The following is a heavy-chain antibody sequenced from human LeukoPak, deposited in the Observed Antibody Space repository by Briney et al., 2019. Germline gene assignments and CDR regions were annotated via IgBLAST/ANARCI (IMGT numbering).Heavy chain of an antibody. V-gene: IGHV3-9*01. CDR2: ISWNSGSI. CDR1: GFTFDDYA. CDR3: AKGGYSYGPYGMDV. J-gene: IGHJ6*02. D-gene: IGHD5-18*01. Sequence: GRSLRLSCAASGFTFDDYAMHWVRQAPGKGLEWVSGISWNSGSIGFADSVKGRSTISRDNAKNSLYLQMNSLRAEDTALYYCAKGGYSYGPYGMDVWGQGTTVTVSS.